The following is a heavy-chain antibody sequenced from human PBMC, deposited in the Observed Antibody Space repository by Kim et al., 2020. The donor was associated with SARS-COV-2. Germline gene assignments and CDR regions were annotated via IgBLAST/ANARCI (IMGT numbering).Heavy chain of an antibody. Sequence: ASVKVSCKASGYTFTSYTMHWVRQAPGQRLEWMGWINPGNGNTKYSQKFQGRVTITRDTSASTAYMELRSLRSDSEDTAVYYCARGYAAGTFDYWGQGTLVTVSS. V-gene: IGHV1-3*01. CDR1: GYTFTSYT. D-gene: IGHD6-13*01. CDR3: ARGYAAGTFDY. J-gene: IGHJ4*02. CDR2: INPGNGNT.